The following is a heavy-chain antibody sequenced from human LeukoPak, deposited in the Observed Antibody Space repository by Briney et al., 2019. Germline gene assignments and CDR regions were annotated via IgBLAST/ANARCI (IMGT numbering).Heavy chain of an antibody. CDR1: GFSFSDYW. V-gene: IGHV3-48*04. CDR3: ARSRTYYYDSSEDAFDY. J-gene: IGHJ4*02. CDR2: ISSSSSTI. D-gene: IGHD3-22*01. Sequence: GGSLRLSCAASGFSFSDYWMSWVRQAPGKGLEWVSYISSSSSTIYYADSVKGRFTISRDNAKNSLYLQMNSLRAEDTAVYYCARSRTYYYDSSEDAFDYWGQGTLVTVSS.